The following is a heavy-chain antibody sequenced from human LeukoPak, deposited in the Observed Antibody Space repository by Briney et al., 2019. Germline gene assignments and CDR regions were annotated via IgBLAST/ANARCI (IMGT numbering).Heavy chain of an antibody. J-gene: IGHJ5*02. V-gene: IGHV1-69*05. D-gene: IGHD2-15*01. CDR1: GGTFSSYA. CDR3: ARDFPSRAAPAFNWFDP. Sequence: SVKVSCKASGGTFSSYAISWVRQAPGQGLEWMGGIIPIFGTANYAQKFQGRVTITTDESTSTAYMELSSLRSEDTAVYYCARDFPSRAAPAFNWFDPWGQGTLVTVPS. CDR2: IIPIFGTA.